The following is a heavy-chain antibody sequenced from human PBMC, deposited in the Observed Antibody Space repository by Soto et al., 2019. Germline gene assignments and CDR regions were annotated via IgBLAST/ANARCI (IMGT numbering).Heavy chain of an antibody. V-gene: IGHV3-30-3*01. CDR2: ISSAGSDE. CDR1: GFTFRTFT. CDR3: ARGFGSAWFGGNFDN. J-gene: IGHJ4*02. D-gene: IGHD6-19*01. Sequence: QVQLVESGGGVVQPGRSLRLSCAASGFTFRTFTMHWVRQAPGKGLEWVAVISSAGSDEYYADSVKGRFTISRDNSKNMVTLQINSLRSEDTAVYFCARGFGSAWFGGNFDNWGQGTLITVSS.